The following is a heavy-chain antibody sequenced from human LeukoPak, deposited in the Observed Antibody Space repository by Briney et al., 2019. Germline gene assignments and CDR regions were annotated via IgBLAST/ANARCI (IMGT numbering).Heavy chain of an antibody. CDR2: INHSGST. CDR3: ARTSIAARRANAFDI. J-gene: IGHJ3*02. V-gene: IGHV4-34*01. Sequence: SETLSLTCAVYGGSFSGYYWSWIRQPPGKGLEWIGEINHSGSTYYNPSLKSRVTISVDRSKNQFSLKLSSVTAADTAVYYCARTSIAARRANAFDIWGQGTMVTVSS. D-gene: IGHD6-6*01. CDR1: GGSFSGYY.